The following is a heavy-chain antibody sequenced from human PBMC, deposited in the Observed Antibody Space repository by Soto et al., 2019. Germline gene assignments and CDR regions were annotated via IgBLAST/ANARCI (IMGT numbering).Heavy chain of an antibody. Sequence: SVKVSCKASGGTFSSYAISWVRQAPGQGLEWMGGIIPIFGTANYAQKFQGRVTITADESTSTAYMELSSLRSEDTAVYYCARDSIEEAGEYYYYGMDLWGQGTTVTVSS. CDR2: IIPIFGTA. CDR3: ARDSIEEAGEYYYYGMDL. J-gene: IGHJ6*02. CDR1: GGTFSSYA. V-gene: IGHV1-69*13. D-gene: IGHD6-13*01.